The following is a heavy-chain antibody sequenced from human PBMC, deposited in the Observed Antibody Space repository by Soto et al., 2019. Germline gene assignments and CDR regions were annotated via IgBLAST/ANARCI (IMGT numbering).Heavy chain of an antibody. CDR1: GGSISSSNW. CDR3: ARKRGGYDYGPRDY. D-gene: IGHD5-18*01. V-gene: IGHV4-4*02. Sequence: QVQLQESGPGLVKPSGTLSLTCAVSGGSISSSNWWSWVRQPPGKGLEWIGEIRHSGNTNYNPSLKSRVTMAIDKSTNQFSLKLSSLTAADTAVYFCARKRGGYDYGPRDYWGQGALVTVSS. J-gene: IGHJ4*02. CDR2: IRHSGNT.